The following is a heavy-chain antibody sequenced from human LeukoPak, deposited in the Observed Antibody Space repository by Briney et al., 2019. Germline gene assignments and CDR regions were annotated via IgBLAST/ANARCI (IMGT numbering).Heavy chain of an antibody. CDR2: IYDGGFT. Sequence: GGSLRPSCAASGFTVSSNYMAWVRQAPGKGLEWVSVIYDGGFTDYTDSVKGRFTISRDNSKSTLYLQMNTLRAEDTAVYYCARVMGRLVRTWYFDLWGRGTLVTVSS. J-gene: IGHJ2*01. V-gene: IGHV3-66*01. CDR1: GFTVSSNY. CDR3: ARVMGRLVRTWYFDL. D-gene: IGHD3-9*01.